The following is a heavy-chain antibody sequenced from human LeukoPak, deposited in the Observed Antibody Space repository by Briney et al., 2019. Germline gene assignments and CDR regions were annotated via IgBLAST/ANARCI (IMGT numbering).Heavy chain of an antibody. Sequence: ASVKVSCKASGYTFTSYAMHWVRQAPGQRLEWMGWINAGNGNTKYSQKFQGRVTITRDTSASTAYMELSSLRSEDTAVYYCARDLSSTFYYYGMDVWGQGTTVTVSS. CDR2: INAGNGNT. J-gene: IGHJ6*02. D-gene: IGHD3-10*01. CDR3: ARDLSSTFYYYGMDV. V-gene: IGHV1-3*01. CDR1: GYTFTSYA.